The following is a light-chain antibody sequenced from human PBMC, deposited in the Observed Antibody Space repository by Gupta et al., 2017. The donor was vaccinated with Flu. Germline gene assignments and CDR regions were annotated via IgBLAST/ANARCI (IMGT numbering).Light chain of an antibody. V-gene: IGKV2-28*01. J-gene: IGKJ2*03. CDR2: LGF. CDR3: LQGLQTPYS. CDR1: QSPLHRNGKTF. Sequence: EIVFTHSPLSLTVTPGEPASISCRSSQSPLHRNGKTFLAWYVQKPGQFPQILIYLGFNRASGVPDRFSGSGSGTDFTLKISRVEAEDVGIYYCLQGLQTPYSFGQGTKLEIK.